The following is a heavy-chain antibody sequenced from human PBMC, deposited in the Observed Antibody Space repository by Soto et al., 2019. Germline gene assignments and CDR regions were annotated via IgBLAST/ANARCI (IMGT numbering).Heavy chain of an antibody. D-gene: IGHD3-10*01. V-gene: IGHV1-2*04. J-gene: IGHJ3*02. Sequence: ASVKVSCKASGYTFTGYYMHWVRQAPGQGLEWMGWINPNSGGTNYAQKFQGWVTMTRDTSISTAYMELSRLRSDDTAVYYCARQLYGSGSYYNVAFDIWGQGTMVTVSS. CDR2: INPNSGGT. CDR3: ARQLYGSGSYYNVAFDI. CDR1: GYTFTGYY.